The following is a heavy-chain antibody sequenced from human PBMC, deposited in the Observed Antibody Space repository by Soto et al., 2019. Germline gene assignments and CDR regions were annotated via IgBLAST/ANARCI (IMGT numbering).Heavy chain of an antibody. D-gene: IGHD1-26*01. CDR3: PGARVSGTIEIGFSL. J-gene: IGHJ4*03. CDR1: GDTFSHYY. Sequence: QVQLVQSGAEVKKPGASVKISCKTSGDTFSHYYMHWVRQAPGQGLEWMSIIYPSFHSPTYSQNLQGRLTVTSAASTPTVYRELGSRKSEDTAAYYCPGARVSGTIEIGFSLWGKGTLVPASS. CDR2: IYPSFHSP. V-gene: IGHV1-46*04.